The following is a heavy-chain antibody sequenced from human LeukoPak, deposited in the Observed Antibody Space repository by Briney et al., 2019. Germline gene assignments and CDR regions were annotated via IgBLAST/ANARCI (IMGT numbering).Heavy chain of an antibody. CDR2: ISGSGGST. Sequence: PGGSLRLSCAASGFTFSSYAMSWVRQAPGKGLEWVSAISGSGGSTYYADSVKGRFTISRDNSKNTLYLQMNSLRAEDTAVYYCAKDILDFWSGYYMNAFDIWGQGTMVTVSS. CDR1: GFTFSSYA. J-gene: IGHJ3*02. CDR3: AKDILDFWSGYYMNAFDI. V-gene: IGHV3-23*01. D-gene: IGHD3-3*01.